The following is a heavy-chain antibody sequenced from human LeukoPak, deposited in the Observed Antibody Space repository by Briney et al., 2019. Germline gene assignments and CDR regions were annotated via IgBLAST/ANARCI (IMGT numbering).Heavy chain of an antibody. D-gene: IGHD3-22*01. V-gene: IGHV4-38-2*02. J-gene: IGHJ3*02. CDR2: IYHSGST. CDR3: AITTGWLPDAFDI. CDR1: GYSISSGYY. Sequence: PSETLSLTCTVSGYSISSGYYWGWIRQPPGKGLEWIGSIYHSGSTYYNPSLKSRVTISVDTSKNQFSLKLTSVTAADTAVYYCAITTGWLPDAFDIWGQGTMVTVSS.